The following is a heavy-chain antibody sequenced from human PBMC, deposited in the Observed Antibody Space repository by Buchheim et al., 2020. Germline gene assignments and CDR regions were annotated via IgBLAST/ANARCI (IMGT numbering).Heavy chain of an antibody. Sequence: QVQLVQSGAEVKKPGASVKVSCKASGYTFTSYYMHWVRQAPGQGLEWMGIINPSGGSTSYAQKFQGRVTMTRDTSTSTVYMELSSLRSEDTAVYYCARDCKSVYSSSWYSSPRVTPYYFDYWGQGTL. D-gene: IGHD6-13*01. J-gene: IGHJ4*02. CDR2: INPSGGST. V-gene: IGHV1-46*01. CDR3: ARDCKSVYSSSWYSSPRVTPYYFDY. CDR1: GYTFTSYY.